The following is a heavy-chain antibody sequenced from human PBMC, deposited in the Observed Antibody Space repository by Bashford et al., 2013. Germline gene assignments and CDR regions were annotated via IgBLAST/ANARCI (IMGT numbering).Heavy chain of an antibody. CDR2: ISGSGGSA. J-gene: IGHJ1*01. CDR3: AEELVNQQLGFQH. V-gene: IGHV3-23*01. D-gene: IGHD6-13*01. Sequence: VRQAPGKGLEWVSAISGSGGSAYYADSVKGRVTVSRDNSRNTLYVQMTGLRAEDTAVYYCAEELVNQQLGFQHWGQGTLVTVSS.